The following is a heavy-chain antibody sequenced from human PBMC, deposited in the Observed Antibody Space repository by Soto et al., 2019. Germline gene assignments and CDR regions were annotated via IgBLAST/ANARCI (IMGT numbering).Heavy chain of an antibody. CDR3: ARAPQYYDYVWGSYRYYFDY. CDR1: GYSISSGYY. D-gene: IGHD3-16*02. CDR2: IYYSGST. V-gene: IGHV4-38-2*01. Sequence: PSETLSLTCAVSGYSISSGYYLGWLRQPPGKGLEWIGYIYYSGSTYYNPSLKSRVTISVDTSKNQFSLKLSSVTAADTAVYYCARAPQYYDYVWGSYRYYFDYWGQGTLVTVSS. J-gene: IGHJ4*02.